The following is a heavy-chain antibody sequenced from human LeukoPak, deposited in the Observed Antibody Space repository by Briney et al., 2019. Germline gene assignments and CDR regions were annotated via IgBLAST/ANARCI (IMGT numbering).Heavy chain of an antibody. Sequence: PGGSLRLSCAASGFTFSSYWMSWVRQAPGKGLEWVANIKQDGNEKYYVDSVKGRFTISRDNAKNSLYLQMNSLRAEDTAVYYCARDYQSGSYYDYYFDYWGQGTLVTVSS. V-gene: IGHV3-7*01. J-gene: IGHJ4*02. CDR2: IKQDGNEK. D-gene: IGHD1-26*01. CDR1: GFTFSSYW. CDR3: ARDYQSGSYYDYYFDY.